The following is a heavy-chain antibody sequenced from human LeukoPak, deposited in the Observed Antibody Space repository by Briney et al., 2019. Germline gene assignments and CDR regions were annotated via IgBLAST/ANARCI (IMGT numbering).Heavy chain of an antibody. CDR1: GYSFTSYW. CDR2: IYPGDSDT. V-gene: IGHV5-51*01. Sequence: GESLKISCKGSGYSFTSYWIGWVRQMPGKGLEWMGIIYPGDSDTRYSPSFQGQVTISADKSISTAYLQWSSLKASDTAMYYCARRSPPMDFDWSNWFDPWGQGTLVTVSS. J-gene: IGHJ5*02. CDR3: ARRSPPMDFDWSNWFDP. D-gene: IGHD3-9*01.